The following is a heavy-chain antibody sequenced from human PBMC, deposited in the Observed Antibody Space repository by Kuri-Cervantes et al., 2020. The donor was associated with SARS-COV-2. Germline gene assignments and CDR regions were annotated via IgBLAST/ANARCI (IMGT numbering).Heavy chain of an antibody. D-gene: IGHD1-1*01. CDR2: ISSSGSTI. CDR1: GFTVSSNY. J-gene: IGHJ4*02. CDR3: VRDGDHWNFDY. V-gene: IGHV3-11*04. Sequence: GGSLRLSCAASGFTVSSNYMSWVRQAPGKGLEWVSYISSSGSTIYYADSVKGRFTLSRDNAKNMLFLQMNSLRAEDTAVYYCVRDGDHWNFDYWGQGTLVTVSS.